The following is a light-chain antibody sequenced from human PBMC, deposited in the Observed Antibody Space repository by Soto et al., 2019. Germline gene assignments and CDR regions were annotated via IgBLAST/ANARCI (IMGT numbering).Light chain of an antibody. J-gene: IGLJ2*01. CDR3: QVWDSSTVV. CDR2: RNN. V-gene: IGLV3-9*01. Sequence: SSELTQPLSVSVALGQTARITCGGNNIGSKDVHWYQQKPGQAPVLVIYRNNNRPSGIPERLSGSNSGNTATLTISRAQVGDEADYYCQVWDSSTVVFGGGTQLTVL. CDR1: NIGSKD.